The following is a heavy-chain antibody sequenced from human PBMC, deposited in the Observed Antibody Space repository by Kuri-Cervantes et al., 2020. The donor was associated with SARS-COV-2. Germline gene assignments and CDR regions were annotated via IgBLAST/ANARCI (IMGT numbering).Heavy chain of an antibody. D-gene: IGHD6-19*01. CDR3: ARAYRGSSGSNRGYFDY. CDR1: GGTFSSYT. V-gene: IGHV1-2*02. CDR2: INPNSGGT. J-gene: IGHJ4*02. Sequence: ASVKVSCKASGGTFSSYTINWVRQAPGQGLEWMGWINPNSGGTNYAQKFQGRVTMTRDTSISTAYMELSRLRSDDTAVYYCARAYRGSSGSNRGYFDYWGQGTLVTVSS.